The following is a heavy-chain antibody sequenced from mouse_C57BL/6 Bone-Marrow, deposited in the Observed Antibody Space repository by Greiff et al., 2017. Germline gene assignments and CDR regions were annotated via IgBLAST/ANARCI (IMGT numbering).Heavy chain of an antibody. D-gene: IGHD1-1*01. J-gene: IGHJ2*01. CDR3: AGYYYGSPDY. CDR1: GYTFTSYG. V-gene: IGHV1-81*01. CDR2: IYPRSGNT. Sequence: VQLQQSGAELARPGASVKLSCKASGYTFTSYGISWVKQRTGQGLEWIGEIYPRSGNTYYNEKFKGKATLTADKSSSTAYMELRSLTSEDAAVYFCAGYYYGSPDYWGQGTTRTVSS.